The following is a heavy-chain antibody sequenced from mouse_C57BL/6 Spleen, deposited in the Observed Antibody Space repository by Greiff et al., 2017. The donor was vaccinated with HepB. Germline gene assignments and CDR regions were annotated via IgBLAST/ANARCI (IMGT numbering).Heavy chain of an antibody. V-gene: IGHV5-17*01. CDR1: GFTFSDYG. J-gene: IGHJ1*03. D-gene: IGHD1-1*01. Sequence: EVKLMESGGGLVKPGGSLKLSCAASGFTFSDYGMHWVRQAPEQGLEWVAYISSGSSTIYYADTVKGRFTITRDKAKNTLFLQMTSLRSEDTAMYYCARRDYYGSSWYFDVWGTGTTVTVSS. CDR2: ISSGSSTI. CDR3: ARRDYYGSSWYFDV.